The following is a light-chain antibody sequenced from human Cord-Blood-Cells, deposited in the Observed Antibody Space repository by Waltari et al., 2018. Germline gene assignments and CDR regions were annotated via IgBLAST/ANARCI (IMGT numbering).Light chain of an antibody. CDR1: SLRSDF. Sequence: SSELTQDPAVSVAFVLTVTITCQGDSLRSDFERLYQQKPGQAPVLVIYGKNNRPSGIPDRFSGSSSGNTASLTITGAQAEDEADYYCNSRDSSGNHLVFGGGTKLTVL. V-gene: IGLV3-19*01. CDR3: NSRDSSGNHLV. CDR2: GKN. J-gene: IGLJ3*02.